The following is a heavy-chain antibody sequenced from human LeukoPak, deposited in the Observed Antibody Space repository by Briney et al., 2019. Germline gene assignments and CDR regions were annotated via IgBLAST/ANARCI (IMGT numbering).Heavy chain of an antibody. D-gene: IGHD2-15*01. J-gene: IGHJ3*02. CDR3: ASGRLGQCSLPNFYDDDFDI. CDR2: IYYSGST. Sequence: SETLSLTCTVSGGSISSTSNYWGWIRQPPGKGLEWIGSIYYSGSTYYNPSLKSRVTMSVNTSKNQFSLKLSSVPAPDPPLFYCASGRLGQCSLPNFYDDDFDIWGQGTMVTVSS. CDR1: GGSISSTSNY. V-gene: IGHV4-39*01.